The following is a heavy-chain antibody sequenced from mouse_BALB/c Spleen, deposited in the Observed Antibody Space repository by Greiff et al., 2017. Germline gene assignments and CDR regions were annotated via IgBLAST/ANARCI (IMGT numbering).Heavy chain of an antibody. Sequence: EVNVVESGGGLVQPGGSRKLSCAASGFTFSSFGMHWVRQAPEKGLEWVAYISSGSSTIYYADTVKGRFTISRDNPKNTLFLQMTSLRSEDTAMYYCARERAMDYWGQGTSVTVSS. CDR1: GFTFSSFG. CDR3: ARERAMDY. CDR2: ISSGSSTI. V-gene: IGHV5-17*02. J-gene: IGHJ4*01.